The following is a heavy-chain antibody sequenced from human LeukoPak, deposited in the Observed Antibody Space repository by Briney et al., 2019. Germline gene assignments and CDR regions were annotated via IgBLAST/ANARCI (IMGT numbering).Heavy chain of an antibody. CDR1: GFTFSSYW. CDR2: IKQDGSEK. J-gene: IGHJ3*02. CDR3: AREYDILTGSQFGAFDI. V-gene: IGHV3-7*01. Sequence: TGGSLRLSCAASGFTFSSYWMSWVRQAPGKGLEWVANIKQDGSEKNYVDSVKGRFTISRDNAKNSLYLQMNSLRAEDTAVYYCAREYDILTGSQFGAFDIWGQGTMVTVSS. D-gene: IGHD3-9*01.